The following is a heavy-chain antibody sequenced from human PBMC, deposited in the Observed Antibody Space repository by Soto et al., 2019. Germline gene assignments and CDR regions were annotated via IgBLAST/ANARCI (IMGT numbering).Heavy chain of an antibody. V-gene: IGHV5-51*01. CDR1: GYSFTSYW. CDR2: IYPGDSDT. J-gene: IGHJ6*02. D-gene: IGHD5-12*01. Sequence: GESLKISCKGSGYSFTSYWIGWVRQMPGKGLEWMGIIYPGDSDTRYSPSFQGQVTISADKSISTAYLQWSSPKASDTAMYYCARAYSGYDYDGWYYGMDVWGQGTTVTVSS. CDR3: ARAYSGYDYDGWYYGMDV.